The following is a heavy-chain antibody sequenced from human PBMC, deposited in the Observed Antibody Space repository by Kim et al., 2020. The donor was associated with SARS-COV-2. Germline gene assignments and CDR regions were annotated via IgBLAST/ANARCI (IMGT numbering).Heavy chain of an antibody. J-gene: IGHJ4*02. V-gene: IGHV3-7*01. CDR2: INQDGSER. Sequence: GGSLRLSCATSGFSFKTYWMSWVRQAPGKGLEWVADINQDGSERRSVGSVKGRFTISRDNAENSLYLQMNSLRAEDTAVYYCARDGWARGDSDGFDYWGQGILVTVSS. CDR3: ARDGWARGDSDGFDY. D-gene: IGHD2-21*02. CDR1: GFSFKTYW.